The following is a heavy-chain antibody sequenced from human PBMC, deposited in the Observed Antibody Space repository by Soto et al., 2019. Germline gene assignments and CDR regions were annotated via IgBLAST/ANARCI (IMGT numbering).Heavy chain of an antibody. CDR3: ATSEGRDGYSSEY. D-gene: IGHD5-18*01. CDR1: GVTFNRQY. V-gene: IGHV1-69*01. J-gene: IGHJ4*02. Sequence: SVKVFCKASGVTFNRQYMRWVRQAPGQGPELMGGIIPMFGTPHYAEKFQDRVTITADESTGTAYLELSSLTSEDTAVYYCATSEGRDGYSSEYWGPGTLVTVSS. CDR2: IIPMFGTP.